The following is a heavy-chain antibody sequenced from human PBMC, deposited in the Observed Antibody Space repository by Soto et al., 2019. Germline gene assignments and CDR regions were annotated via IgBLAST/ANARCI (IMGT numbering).Heavy chain of an antibody. CDR1: GGSFSGYY. D-gene: IGHD3-10*01. V-gene: IGHV4-34*01. CDR3: ARGRARYYSNYYYGMDV. Sequence: SETLSLTCAVYGGSFSGYYWSWIRQPPGKGLEWIGEINHSGSTNYNPSLKSRVTISVDTSKNQFSLKLSSVTAADTAVYYCARGRARYYSNYYYGMDVWGQGTTVTVSS. J-gene: IGHJ6*02. CDR2: INHSGST.